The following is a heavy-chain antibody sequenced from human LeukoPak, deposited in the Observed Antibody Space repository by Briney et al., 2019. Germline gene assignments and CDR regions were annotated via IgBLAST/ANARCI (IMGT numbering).Heavy chain of an antibody. V-gene: IGHV4-59*01. CDR1: GGSISSYY. Sequence: SETLSLTCTVSGGSISSYYWSWIRQPPGQGLEWIGYIYHSGSTNYNPSLKSRVTISLDTSKNQFSLKLTSVTDADTAVYYCATSYYGSSPNWFDPWGQGTLVTVSS. D-gene: IGHD3-22*01. CDR2: IYHSGST. CDR3: ATSYYGSSPNWFDP. J-gene: IGHJ5*02.